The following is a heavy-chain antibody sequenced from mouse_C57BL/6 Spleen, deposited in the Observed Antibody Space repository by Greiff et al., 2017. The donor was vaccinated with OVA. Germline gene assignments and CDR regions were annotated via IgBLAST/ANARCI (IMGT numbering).Heavy chain of an antibody. Sequence: VQLKESGPELVKPGASVKISCKASGYSFTDYNMNWVKQSNGKSLEWIGVINPNYGTTSYNQKFKGKATLTVDQSSSTAYMQLNSLTSEDSAVYYCARSTYSNYGAWFAYWGQGTLVTVSA. CDR3: ARSTYSNYGAWFAY. CDR2: INPNYGTT. V-gene: IGHV1-39*01. J-gene: IGHJ3*01. D-gene: IGHD2-5*01. CDR1: GYSFTDYN.